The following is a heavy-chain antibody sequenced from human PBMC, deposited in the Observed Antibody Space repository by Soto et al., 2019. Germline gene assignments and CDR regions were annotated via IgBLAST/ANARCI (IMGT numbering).Heavy chain of an antibody. Sequence: GGSLRLSCAASGFTFTNNVMSWVRQAPGKGLEGVANINQDGSQKYYVDSEKGRFTISGDNSKNTVYLQMNSLRAEDTAVYYCAKGATIFDFWGQGTLVTVSS. CDR1: GFTFTNNV. CDR3: AKGATIFDF. CDR2: INQDGSQK. J-gene: IGHJ4*02. D-gene: IGHD5-12*01. V-gene: IGHV3-7*03.